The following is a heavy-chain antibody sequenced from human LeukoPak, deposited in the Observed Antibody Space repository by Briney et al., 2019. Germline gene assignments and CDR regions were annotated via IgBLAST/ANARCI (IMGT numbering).Heavy chain of an antibody. J-gene: IGHJ4*02. Sequence: GASVKVSCKASGYTFTSYYMHWVRQAPGQGLEWMGIINPSGGSTSYAQKFQGRVTMTRDTSTSTVYMELSSLRAEDTAVYYCAREVYYYDSSGYYPLDYWGQGTLVTVSS. D-gene: IGHD3-22*01. CDR3: AREVYYYDSSGYYPLDY. V-gene: IGHV1-46*01. CDR1: GYTFTSYY. CDR2: INPSGGST.